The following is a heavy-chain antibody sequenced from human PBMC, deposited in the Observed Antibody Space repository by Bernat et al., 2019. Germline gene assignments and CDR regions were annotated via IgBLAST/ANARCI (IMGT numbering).Heavy chain of an antibody. Sequence: EVQLVESGGGLVQPGGSLRLSCAASGFTVSSNYMSWVRQAPGKGLEWVSVIYSGGSTYYADSVKCRFTISRHNSKNTLYLQMNSLRAEDTAVYYCATWTNIAVAGTGAFDIWGQGTMVTVSS. J-gene: IGHJ3*02. D-gene: IGHD6-19*01. CDR2: IYSGGST. V-gene: IGHV3-53*04. CDR3: ATWTNIAVAGTGAFDI. CDR1: GFTVSSNY.